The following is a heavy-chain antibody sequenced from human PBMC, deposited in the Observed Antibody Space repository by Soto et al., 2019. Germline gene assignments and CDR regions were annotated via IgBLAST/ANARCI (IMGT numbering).Heavy chain of an antibody. CDR1: GYSFSFYW. Sequence: GESLKISCKASGYSFSFYWIGWVRQMPGRGLEWMAIMYPDDSDIRYSPSFEAHVTISADKSTSTAFLQWSSLKASDTAMYYCATAYVYDFENSNYYRDAFDIWGQGTLVTV. D-gene: IGHD3-22*01. CDR2: MYPDDSDI. CDR3: ATAYVYDFENSNYYRDAFDI. J-gene: IGHJ3*02. V-gene: IGHV5-51*01.